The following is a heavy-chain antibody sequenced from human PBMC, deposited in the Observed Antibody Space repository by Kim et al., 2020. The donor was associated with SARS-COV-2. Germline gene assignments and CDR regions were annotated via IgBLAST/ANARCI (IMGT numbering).Heavy chain of an antibody. CDR1: GFTFSSYS. CDR2: ISSSSSYI. J-gene: IGHJ3*02. Sequence: GGSLRLSCAASGFTFSSYSMNWVRQAPGKGLEWVSSISSSSSYIYYADSVKGQFTISRDNAKNSLYLQMNSLRAEDTAVYYCASLDVLRYFDWLLEDAFDIWGQGTMVTVSS. CDR3: ASLDVLRYFDWLLEDAFDI. D-gene: IGHD3-9*01. V-gene: IGHV3-21*01.